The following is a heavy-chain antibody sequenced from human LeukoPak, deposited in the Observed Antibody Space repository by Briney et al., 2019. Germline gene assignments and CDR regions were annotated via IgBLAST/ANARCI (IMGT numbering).Heavy chain of an antibody. CDR2: IIPIFGTA. CDR3: ARGGRGWYFDL. D-gene: IGHD3-16*01. CDR1: EYTFTGYY. Sequence: SVKVSCKASEYTFTGYYMHWVRQAPGQGLEWMGGIIPIFGTANYAQKFQGRVTITADESTSTAYMELSSLRSEDTAMYYCARGGRGWYFDLWGRGTLVTVSS. V-gene: IGHV1-69*13. J-gene: IGHJ2*01.